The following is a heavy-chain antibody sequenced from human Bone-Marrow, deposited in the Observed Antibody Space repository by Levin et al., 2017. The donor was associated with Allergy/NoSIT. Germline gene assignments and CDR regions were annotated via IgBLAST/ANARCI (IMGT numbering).Heavy chain of an antibody. CDR2: IYWDEDR. V-gene: IGHV2-5*02. J-gene: IGHJ4*02. Sequence: KSGPTLVKPTQTLTLTCTFSGISLSTRGVGVGWIRQPPGKALEWLALIYWDEDRRYSPALKSRLTITKDTSKNEVVLTMTNMETVDTATYFCTHRDYDTPTSYRVRDYWGQGTLVTVSS. CDR3: THRDYDTPTSYRVRDY. CDR1: GISLSTRGVG. D-gene: IGHD3-22*01.